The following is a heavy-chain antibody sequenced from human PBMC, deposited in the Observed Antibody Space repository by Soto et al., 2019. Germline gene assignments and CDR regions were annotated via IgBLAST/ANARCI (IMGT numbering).Heavy chain of an antibody. CDR3: ARGQAVVPAAPQTGLDY. J-gene: IGHJ4*02. CDR2: INHSGST. V-gene: IGHV4-34*01. D-gene: IGHD2-2*01. Sequence: QVQLQQWGAGLLKPSETLSLTCAVYGGSFRGYYWSWIRQPPGKGLEWIGEINHSGSTNYNPSLKSRVTISVDTSKNQFSLKLSSVTAADTAVYYCARGQAVVPAAPQTGLDYWGQGTLVTVSS. CDR1: GGSFRGYY.